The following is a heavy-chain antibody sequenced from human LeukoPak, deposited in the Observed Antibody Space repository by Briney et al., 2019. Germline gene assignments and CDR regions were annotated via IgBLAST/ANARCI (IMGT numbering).Heavy chain of an antibody. Sequence: GGSLRLSCAASGFTFSDYYMSWIRQAPGKGLEWVSYISSSGSTIYYADSVKGRFTISRDNAKNSLYLQMNSLRAEDTAVYYCARDRLRDPLTQFGFGELFTVPQNYMDVWGKGTTVTVSS. J-gene: IGHJ6*03. CDR3: ARDRLRDPLTQFGFGELFTVPQNYMDV. CDR1: GFTFSDYY. CDR2: ISSSGSTI. V-gene: IGHV3-11*04. D-gene: IGHD3-10*01.